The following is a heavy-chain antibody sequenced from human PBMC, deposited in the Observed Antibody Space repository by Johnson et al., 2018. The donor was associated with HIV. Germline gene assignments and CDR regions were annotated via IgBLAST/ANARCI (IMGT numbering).Heavy chain of an antibody. CDR1: GFTVSSNY. Sequence: VQLVESGGGLVQPGGSLRLSCTASGFTVSSNYMSWVRQAPGKGLVWVSRINSDGSSTSYADSVKGRITISRDNAKNTLYLQMNSLRAEDTAVYYCAREPGYSSGPDAFDLWGQGTMVTVSS. J-gene: IGHJ3*01. D-gene: IGHD6-19*01. V-gene: IGHV3-74*01. CDR2: INSDGSST. CDR3: AREPGYSSGPDAFDL.